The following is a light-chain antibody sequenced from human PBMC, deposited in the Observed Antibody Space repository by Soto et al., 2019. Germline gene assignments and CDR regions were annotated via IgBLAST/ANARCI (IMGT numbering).Light chain of an antibody. Sequence: QSVLTQPPSVSGTPGQRVTISCTGSSSDIGAGYDVHWYRHLPGTAPKLLIYGNSNRPSGVPDRFSGSRSGTSASLAITGLQAEDEAEYYCQSYDSSLSVIFGGGTKVTVL. J-gene: IGLJ2*01. V-gene: IGLV1-40*01. CDR3: QSYDSSLSVI. CDR1: SSDIGAGYD. CDR2: GNS.